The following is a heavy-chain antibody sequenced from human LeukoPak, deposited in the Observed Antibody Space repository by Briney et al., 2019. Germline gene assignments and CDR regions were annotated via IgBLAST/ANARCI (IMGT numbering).Heavy chain of an antibody. D-gene: IGHD2-21*01. V-gene: IGHV4-61*03. CDR1: GAAVSSDNYY. J-gene: IGHJ2*01. CDR3: AREGRIVGAQYFDL. Sequence: SETLSLTCTVSGAAVSSDNYYWSWIRQPPGKALEWIGYTYYRGNTNYNPSLRSRVTASVDTSKNHFSLELDSVTPADAAVYYCAREGRIVGAQYFDLWGRGTLVTVSS. CDR2: TYYRGNT.